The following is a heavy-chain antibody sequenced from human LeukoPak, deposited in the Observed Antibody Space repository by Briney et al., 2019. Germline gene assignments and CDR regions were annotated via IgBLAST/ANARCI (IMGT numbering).Heavy chain of an antibody. CDR3: ARCTGYSSSWPNWFDP. J-gene: IGHJ5*02. D-gene: IGHD6-13*01. V-gene: IGHV4-31*03. Sequence: PSQTLSLTCTVSGGSISSGGYYWSWIRQHPGKGLEWIGYIYYSGSTYYNPSLKSRVTISVDTSKNQFSLKLSSVTAADTAVYYCARCTGYSSSWPNWFDPWGQGTLVTVSS. CDR1: GGSISSGGYY. CDR2: IYYSGST.